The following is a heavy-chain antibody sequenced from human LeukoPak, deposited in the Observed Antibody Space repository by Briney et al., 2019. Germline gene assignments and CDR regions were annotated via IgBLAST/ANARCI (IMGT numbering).Heavy chain of an antibody. Sequence: GGSLRLSCAASGFTFSSYAMHWVRQAPGKGLEWVAVISYDGSNKYYADSVKGRFPISRDNSKNTLYLKMNSLRAEDTAVYYCARDAQKRQQSATRLDYWGQGTLVTVSS. J-gene: IGHJ4*02. CDR2: ISYDGSNK. V-gene: IGHV3-30-3*01. D-gene: IGHD6-13*01. CDR1: GFTFSSYA. CDR3: ARDAQKRQQSATRLDY.